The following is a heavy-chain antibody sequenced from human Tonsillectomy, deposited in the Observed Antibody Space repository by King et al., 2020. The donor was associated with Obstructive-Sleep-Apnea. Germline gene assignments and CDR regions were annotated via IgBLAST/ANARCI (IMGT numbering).Heavy chain of an antibody. V-gene: IGHV3-30*18. CDR3: ANFVEVVGDFAFEI. CDR2: ISYDGRNK. D-gene: IGHD2-21*02. Sequence: VQLVESGGGVVQPGRSLRLSCVASGFTFSSYGMHWVRQAPGKGLEWVALISYDGRNKYYADSVKGRFSISRDNSNNTLYLQMNSLRAEDTAVYYCANFVEVVGDFAFEIGGQGTMSPSLQ. J-gene: IGHJ3*02. CDR1: GFTFSSYG.